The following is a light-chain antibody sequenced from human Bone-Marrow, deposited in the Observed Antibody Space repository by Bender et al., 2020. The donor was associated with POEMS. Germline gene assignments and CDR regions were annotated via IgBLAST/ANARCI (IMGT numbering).Light chain of an antibody. CDR2: EVN. V-gene: IGLV2-23*02. CDR3: SSYAGSNTYV. Sequence: QSALTQPASVSGSPGQSITISCTGTSSDIGSYILVSWFQQHPGTAPKLMIYEVNKRPSGVSNRFSASKSGNTASLTISGLQAEDEADYYCSSYAGSNTYVFGTGTEVTVL. J-gene: IGLJ1*01. CDR1: SSDIGSYIL.